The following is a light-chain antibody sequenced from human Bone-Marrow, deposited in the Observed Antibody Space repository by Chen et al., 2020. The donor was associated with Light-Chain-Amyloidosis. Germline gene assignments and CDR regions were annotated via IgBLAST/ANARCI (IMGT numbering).Light chain of an antibody. CDR3: QSADSSGTYEVI. V-gene: IGLV3-25*03. J-gene: IGLJ2*01. CDR2: RDT. CDR1: DLPTKY. Sequence: SYELPQPPSVSVSPGQTARIPRPGDDLPTKYAYWYQQKPGQAPVLVIHRDTERPSGISERFSGSSSGTTATLTISGVQAEDEADYHCQSADSSGTYEVIFGGGTKLTVL.